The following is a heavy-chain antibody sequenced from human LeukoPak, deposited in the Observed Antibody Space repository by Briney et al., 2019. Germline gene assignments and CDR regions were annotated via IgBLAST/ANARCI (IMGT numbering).Heavy chain of an antibody. Sequence: SGPTLVKPTQTLTLTCTFSGFSLSTSGVGVGWIRQPPGKALEWLALIYWDDDKRYSPSLKSRLTITKDASKNQVVLTMTNMDPVDTATYYCARTHSSGWYDYWGQGTLVTVSS. CDR2: IYWDDDK. J-gene: IGHJ4*02. V-gene: IGHV2-5*02. CDR3: ARTHSSGWYDY. D-gene: IGHD6-19*01. CDR1: GFSLSTSGVG.